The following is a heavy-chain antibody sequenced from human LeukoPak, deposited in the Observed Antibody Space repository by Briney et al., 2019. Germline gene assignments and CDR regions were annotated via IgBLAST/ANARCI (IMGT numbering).Heavy chain of an antibody. V-gene: IGHV3-30*01. D-gene: IGHD3-10*01. CDR3: ARDWFMGSGSYYNGPWFDP. CDR1: GFAFTSYA. J-gene: IGHJ5*02. Sequence: PGRSLRLSCAASGFAFTSYAMHWVRQAPGKGLEWVAVISYDGSNKYYADSVKGRFTISRDNSKNTLYLQMNSLRAEDTAVYYCARDWFMGSGSYYNGPWFDPWGQGTLVTVSS. CDR2: ISYDGSNK.